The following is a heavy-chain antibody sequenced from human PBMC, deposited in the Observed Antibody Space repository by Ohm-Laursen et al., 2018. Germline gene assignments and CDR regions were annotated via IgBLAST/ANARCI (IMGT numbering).Heavy chain of an antibody. CDR1: GFTVSSNY. D-gene: IGHD2-2*01. Sequence: SLRLSCTASGFTVSSNYMSWVRQAPGKGLEWVSVIYSGGSTYYADSVKGRFTISRDNSKNTLYLQMNSLRAEDTAVYYCAITTAAIVVVPAAYYGMDVWGQGTTVTVSS. V-gene: IGHV3-66*01. CDR3: AITTAAIVVVPAAYYGMDV. J-gene: IGHJ6*02. CDR2: IYSGGST.